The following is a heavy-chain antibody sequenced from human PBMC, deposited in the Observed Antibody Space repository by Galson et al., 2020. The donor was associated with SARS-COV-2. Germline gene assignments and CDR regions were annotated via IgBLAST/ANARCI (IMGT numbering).Heavy chain of an antibody. D-gene: IGHD4-17*01. CDR2: IKQDGSEK. CDR1: GFTFSSYW. V-gene: IGHV3-7*05. Sequence: TGGSLRLSCAASGFTFSSYWMSWVRQAPGKGLEWVANIKQDGSEKYYVDSVKGRFTISRDNAKNSLYLQMNSLRAEDTAVYYCARDSTGVWLDYGGTPGGYWGQGTLVTVSS. CDR3: ARDSTGVWLDYGGTPGGY. J-gene: IGHJ4*02.